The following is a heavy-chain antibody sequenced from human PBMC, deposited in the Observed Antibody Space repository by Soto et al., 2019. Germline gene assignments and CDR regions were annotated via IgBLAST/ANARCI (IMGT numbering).Heavy chain of an antibody. CDR3: AKEFFDSSGFYPSLDALDI. CDR2: ISNDGGDK. Sequence: QVQLAESGGGVVQPGRSLTITCAASGFTLGTYGMHWIRQAPGKGLEWVAVISNDGGDKYYSDSVMGRFTISRDNSKNTLFLQMNSLRAEDTAAYFCAKEFFDSSGFYPSLDALDIWGQGTVVTASS. CDR1: GFTLGTYG. D-gene: IGHD3-22*01. J-gene: IGHJ3*02. V-gene: IGHV3-30*18.